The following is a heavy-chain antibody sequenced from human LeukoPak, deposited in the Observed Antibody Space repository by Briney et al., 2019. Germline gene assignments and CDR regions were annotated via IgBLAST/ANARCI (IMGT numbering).Heavy chain of an antibody. V-gene: IGHV5-51*01. Sequence: GGSPKTSRKGSGYSFTTYWIGWVRQMPGKGLEWMGIIYPVDYDTRYSPSFQGQVTISTDRSISTAYLQWSSLRAPDTPMYYCARPLGGNCGWFNWGQATLVSVCS. J-gene: IGHJ4*02. D-gene: IGHD6-19*01. CDR2: IYPVDYDT. CDR3: ARPLGGNCGWFN. CDR1: GYSFTTYW.